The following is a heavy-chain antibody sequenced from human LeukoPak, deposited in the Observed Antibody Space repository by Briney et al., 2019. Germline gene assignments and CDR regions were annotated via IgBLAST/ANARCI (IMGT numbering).Heavy chain of an antibody. V-gene: IGHV3-53*01. CDR1: GFTVSSNY. CDR2: IYSGGST. J-gene: IGHJ4*02. Sequence: GESLKISCAASGFTVSSNYMSWVRQAPGKGLEWVSVIYSGGSTYYADSVKGRFTISRDNSKNTLYLQMNSLRAEDTAVYYCARVPTAAGTSWGQGTLVTVSS. CDR3: ARVPTAAGTS. D-gene: IGHD6-13*01.